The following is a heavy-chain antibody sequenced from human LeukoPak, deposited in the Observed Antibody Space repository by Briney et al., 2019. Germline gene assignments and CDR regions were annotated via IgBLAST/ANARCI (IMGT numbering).Heavy chain of an antibody. CDR1: GFTFSSYA. D-gene: IGHD6-6*01. CDR2: ISISGENT. J-gene: IGHJ4*02. Sequence: GGSLRLSCAASGFTFSSYAMSWVRQAPGKGLEWVSAISISGENTYYADSVKGRFTISRDTSRNTLYLQMHSLRAEDTAVYYCARLISTSSSRFSDYSGQGTLVTVSS. CDR3: ARLISTSSSRFSDY. V-gene: IGHV3-23*01.